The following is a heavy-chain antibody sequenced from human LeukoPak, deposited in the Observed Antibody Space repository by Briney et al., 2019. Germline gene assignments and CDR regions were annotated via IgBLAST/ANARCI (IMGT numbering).Heavy chain of an antibody. J-gene: IGHJ4*02. CDR2: IKQDGSEK. Sequence: PSETLSLTCTVSGVSISSSNSYWGWIRQPPGKGLEWVANIKQDGSEKYYVDSVKGRFTISRGNAKNSLYLQMNSLRAEDTAVYYCARYYYDSGGYYVPFDYWGQGTLVTVSS. D-gene: IGHD3-22*01. CDR3: ARYYYDSGGYYVPFDY. V-gene: IGHV3-7*01. CDR1: GVSISSSNSY.